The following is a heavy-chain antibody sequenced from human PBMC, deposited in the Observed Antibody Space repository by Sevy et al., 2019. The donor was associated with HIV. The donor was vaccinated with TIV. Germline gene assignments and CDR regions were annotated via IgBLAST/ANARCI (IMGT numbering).Heavy chain of an antibody. Sequence: ASVKVSCKASGVTFNSYAFHWVRQAPGQGLEWMGGIIPMFGTTDYGQKFQGRVTISADESTSTVYMEKSSLRSEDTAVYYCTRGVTKIIGGGYYFDYWGQGTLVTVSS. D-gene: IGHD3-22*01. CDR2: IIPMFGTT. V-gene: IGHV1-69*01. CDR3: TRGVTKIIGGGYYFDY. CDR1: GVTFNSYA. J-gene: IGHJ4*02.